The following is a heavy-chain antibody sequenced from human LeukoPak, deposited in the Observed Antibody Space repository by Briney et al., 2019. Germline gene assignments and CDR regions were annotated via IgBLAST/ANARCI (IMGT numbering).Heavy chain of an antibody. J-gene: IGHJ3*02. Sequence: PSETLSLTCTVSGGSISSGGYYWSWIRQHPGMGLEWIAYIYYSGSAYYSPSLKSRVTISVDTSKNQLSLKLSSVTAADTAVYYCVRGDLEAFDIWGQGTMVTVSS. CDR2: IYYSGSA. CDR3: VRGDLEAFDI. CDR1: GGSISSGGYY. V-gene: IGHV4-31*03.